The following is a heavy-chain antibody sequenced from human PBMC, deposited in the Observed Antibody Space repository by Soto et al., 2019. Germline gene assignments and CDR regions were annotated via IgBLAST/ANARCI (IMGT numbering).Heavy chain of an antibody. J-gene: IGHJ3*02. Sequence: GESLKISCAASGFTFSSYWMSWVRQAPGKGLEWVANIKQDGSEKYYVDSVKGRFTISRDNAKNSLYLQMNSLRAEDTAVYYCARDRLAARPLDAFDIWGQGTMVTVSS. D-gene: IGHD6-6*01. V-gene: IGHV3-7*01. CDR2: IKQDGSEK. CDR1: GFTFSSYW. CDR3: ARDRLAARPLDAFDI.